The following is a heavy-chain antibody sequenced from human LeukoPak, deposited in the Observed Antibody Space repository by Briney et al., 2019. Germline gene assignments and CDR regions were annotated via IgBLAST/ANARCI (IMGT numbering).Heavy chain of an antibody. V-gene: IGHV4-34*01. CDR1: GGSFSGYY. CDR2: INHSGST. CDR3: ARGLAAGFDP. Sequence: SETLSLTCAVYGGSFSGYYWSWIRQPPGKGLEWIGEINHSGSTNYNPSLKSRVTISVDTSKNQFSLKLSSVTAADTAVYYCARGLAAGFDPWGQGTLVTVSS. J-gene: IGHJ5*02. D-gene: IGHD6-13*01.